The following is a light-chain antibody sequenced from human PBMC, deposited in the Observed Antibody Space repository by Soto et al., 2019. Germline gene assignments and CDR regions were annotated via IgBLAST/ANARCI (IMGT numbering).Light chain of an antibody. V-gene: IGKV3-11*01. CDR1: QSVSSY. J-gene: IGKJ4*01. Sequence: EIVLTQSPATLSSSPGERATLSCRTSQSVSSYLVWYQQKPGQAPRLLIYDASNRATGIPARFSGSGSGTDFTLTISSLEPEDSAVYYCQQRKIWPPLSFGGGTKVEIK. CDR3: QQRKIWPPLS. CDR2: DAS.